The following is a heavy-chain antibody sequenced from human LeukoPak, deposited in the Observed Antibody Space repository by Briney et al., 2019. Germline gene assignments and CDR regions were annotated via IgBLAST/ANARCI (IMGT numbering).Heavy chain of an antibody. J-gene: IGHJ4*02. D-gene: IGHD2-8*02. CDR3: ARGLPGYWFDY. V-gene: IGHV3-13*01. CDR2: IGTVGDT. Sequence: PGGSLRLSCAASGFTFSSYDMHWVRQPTGKGLEWVPGIGTVGDTYYPGSVKGRFTISRENAKNSLYLQMNSLRAGDTAVYFCARGLPGYWFDYWGQGTLVTVSS. CDR1: GFTFSSYD.